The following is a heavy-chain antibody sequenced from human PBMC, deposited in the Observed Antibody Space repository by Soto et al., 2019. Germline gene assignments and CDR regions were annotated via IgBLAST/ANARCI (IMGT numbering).Heavy chain of an antibody. CDR3: ARDPAKRLNPYYYYGMDV. D-gene: IGHD2-15*01. CDR1: GGSVSSGSYY. V-gene: IGHV4-61*01. CDR2: IYYSGST. J-gene: IGHJ6*02. Sequence: SETLSLTCTVSGGSVSSGSYYWSWIRQPPGKGLEWIGYIYYSGSTNYSPSLKSRVTISVDTSKNQFSLKLSSVTAADTAVYYCARDPAKRLNPYYYYGMDVWGQGTTVTVSS.